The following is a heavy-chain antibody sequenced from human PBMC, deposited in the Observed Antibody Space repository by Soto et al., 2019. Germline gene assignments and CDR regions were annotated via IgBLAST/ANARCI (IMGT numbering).Heavy chain of an antibody. Sequence: EVQLVESGGGLVKPGGSLRLSCAASGFTFSSYSMYWVRQAPGKGLEWVSSISSSSSYIYYADSVKGRFTISRDNAKNSLYLQMNSLRAEDTAVYYCARDSGSLGFDPWGQGTLVTVSS. V-gene: IGHV3-21*01. CDR1: GFTFSSYS. CDR3: ARDSGSLGFDP. J-gene: IGHJ5*02. CDR2: ISSSSSYI. D-gene: IGHD1-26*01.